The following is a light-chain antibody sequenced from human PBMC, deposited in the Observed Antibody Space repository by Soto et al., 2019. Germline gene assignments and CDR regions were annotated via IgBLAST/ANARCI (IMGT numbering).Light chain of an antibody. Sequence: QTVVTQEPSFSVSPGGTVTLTCGLTSGSVSTNYYPSWYQQTPGQAPRTLIYNTNSRSSGVPDRFSGSILGNKAALTIRGAQAEDECEYYCALYMGSGIAAFGGGTKLTVL. CDR2: NTN. CDR1: SGSVSTNYY. V-gene: IGLV8-61*01. J-gene: IGLJ2*01. CDR3: ALYMGSGIAA.